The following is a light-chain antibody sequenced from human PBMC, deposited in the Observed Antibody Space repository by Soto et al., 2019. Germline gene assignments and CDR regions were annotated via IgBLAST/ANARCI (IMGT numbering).Light chain of an antibody. CDR3: QTVDKWPL. Sequence: EIVMTQSPATLSVSPGEGATVSCRASQSVSSHLAWYQHKPGQAPRLLFYDASTRATGIPARFSGSGSGTEFTLTISSLQSEDFAVYFCQTVDKWPLFGQGTRLEIK. J-gene: IGKJ5*01. V-gene: IGKV3-15*01. CDR1: QSVSSH. CDR2: DAS.